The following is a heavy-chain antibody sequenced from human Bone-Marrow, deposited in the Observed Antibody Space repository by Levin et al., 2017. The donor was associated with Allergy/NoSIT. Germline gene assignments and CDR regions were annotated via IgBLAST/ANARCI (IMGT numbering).Heavy chain of an antibody. V-gene: IGHV4-38-2*01. CDR2: LYYSGRS. J-gene: IGHJ4*02. CDR1: DYSISNGYY. CDR3: ARSTYTYYFDS. Sequence: SETLSLTCGVSDYSISNGYYWAWLRQPPGKGLEWLGSLYYSGRSYYHPSLKSRVSISLDTSRNQFSLRLTSVTAADTAIYYCARSTYTYYFDSWDQGTLVAVSS. D-gene: IGHD5/OR15-5a*01.